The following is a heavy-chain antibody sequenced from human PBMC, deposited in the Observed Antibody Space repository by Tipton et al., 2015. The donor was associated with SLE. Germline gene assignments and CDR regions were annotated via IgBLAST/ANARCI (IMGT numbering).Heavy chain of an antibody. J-gene: IGHJ4*02. Sequence: VQLVQSGAEVKQPGESLKISCKGSGYSLTSYWIGWVRRMPGKGLEWMGIIYPGDSDTRYSPSFQGQVTISVDNSSRTANLQWSSLKAPDTAMYYCARPSGSSFLGGFDYWGQGTLVTVSS. V-gene: IGHV5-51*03. CDR3: ARPSGSSFLGGFDY. CDR2: IYPGDSDT. D-gene: IGHD6-13*01. CDR1: GYSLTSYW.